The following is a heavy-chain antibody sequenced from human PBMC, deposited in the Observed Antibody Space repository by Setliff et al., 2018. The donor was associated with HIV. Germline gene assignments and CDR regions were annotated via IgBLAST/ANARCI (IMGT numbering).Heavy chain of an antibody. Sequence: PGESLKISCKGSGYSFSNYWIGWVCQMPGKGLEWVGIIYPGDSETRYNPSFQGQVSISVDKSSSTAYLQWSSLRASDTAMYYCATRLNFGASDAFDIWGQGTMVTVSS. J-gene: IGHJ3*02. D-gene: IGHD3-10*01. CDR3: ATRLNFGASDAFDI. CDR1: GYSFSNYW. V-gene: IGHV5-51*01. CDR2: IYPGDSET.